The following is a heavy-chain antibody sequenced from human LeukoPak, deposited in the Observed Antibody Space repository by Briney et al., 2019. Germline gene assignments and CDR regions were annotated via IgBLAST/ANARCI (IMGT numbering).Heavy chain of an antibody. CDR3: ASTIVGATAALDY. D-gene: IGHD1-26*01. CDR1: GGSFGGYY. CDR2: INHSGST. V-gene: IGHV4-34*01. J-gene: IGHJ4*02. Sequence: SETLSLTCAVYGGSFGGYYWSWIRQPPGKGLEWIGEINHSGSTNYNPSLKSRVTISVDTSKNQFSLKLSSVTAADTAVYYCASTIVGATAALDYWGQGTLVTVSS.